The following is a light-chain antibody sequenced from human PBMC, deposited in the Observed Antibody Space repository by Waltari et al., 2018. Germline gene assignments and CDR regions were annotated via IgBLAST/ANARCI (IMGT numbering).Light chain of an antibody. J-gene: IGLJ3*02. Sequence: QSALTQPASVSGSRGQSLTISCTGSSRDIGSYNVVSWYQHHPGKAPKLLIYGVNNRPSGVSNRFSGSKSGNTASLTISGLQAEDEADYYCSSYAGSVVFGGGTKLTVL. CDR3: SSYAGSVV. V-gene: IGLV2-23*02. CDR1: SRDIGSYNV. CDR2: GVN.